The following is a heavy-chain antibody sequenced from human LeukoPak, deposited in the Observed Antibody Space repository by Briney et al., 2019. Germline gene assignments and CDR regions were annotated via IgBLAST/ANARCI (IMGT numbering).Heavy chain of an antibody. CDR2: INHSGST. CDR3: ARANGDVYSIDY. Sequence: SETLSLTCAVYGGSFSGYYWSWIRQPPGKGLEWIGEINHSGSTNYNPSLKSRVTISVDTSKNQFSLKLSSVTAADTAVYYCARANGDVYSIDYWGQGTLVTVSS. D-gene: IGHD5-24*01. CDR1: GGSFSGYY. V-gene: IGHV4-34*01. J-gene: IGHJ4*02.